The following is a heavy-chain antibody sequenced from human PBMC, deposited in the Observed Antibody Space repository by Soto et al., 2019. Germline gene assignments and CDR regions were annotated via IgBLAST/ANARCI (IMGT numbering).Heavy chain of an antibody. CDR3: AKLSDMYVVVIHCDY. CDR2: ISGSGGST. Sequence: GGSLRLSCAASGFTFSSYAMSWVRQAPGKGLEWVSAISGSGGSTYYADSVKGRFTISRDNSKNPLYLQMNSLRAEDAAVYYCAKLSDMYVVVIHCDYWGQGTLVTVSS. V-gene: IGHV3-23*01. J-gene: IGHJ4*02. CDR1: GFTFSSYA. D-gene: IGHD3-22*01.